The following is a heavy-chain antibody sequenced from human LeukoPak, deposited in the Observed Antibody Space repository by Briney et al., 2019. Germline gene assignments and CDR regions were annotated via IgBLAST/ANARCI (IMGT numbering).Heavy chain of an antibody. CDR3: VSRDY. CDR1: GFTFSSYG. J-gene: IGHJ4*02. Sequence: SGRSLRLSCAASGFTFSSYGMHWVRQAPGKGLEWVAVISYDGSNKYYADSVKGRFTISRDNSKNTLYLQMNSLRAEDTAVYYCVSRDYWGQGTLVTVSS. V-gene: IGHV3-30*03. CDR2: ISYDGSNK.